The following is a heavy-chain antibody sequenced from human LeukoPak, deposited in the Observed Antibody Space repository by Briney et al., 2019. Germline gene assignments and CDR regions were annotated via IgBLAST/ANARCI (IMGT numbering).Heavy chain of an antibody. CDR1: GYTFTNYF. Sequence: ASVKVSCKASGYTFTNYFIHWVRQAPGQGLEWMGIINPSGGSTSYAQKFQGTVTMTRGTSTNTVYMELSSLRSEDTAVYHCARDYSNARASDYWGQGTLVTVSS. CDR2: INPSGGST. CDR3: ARDYSNARASDY. D-gene: IGHD4-11*01. J-gene: IGHJ4*02. V-gene: IGHV1-46*01.